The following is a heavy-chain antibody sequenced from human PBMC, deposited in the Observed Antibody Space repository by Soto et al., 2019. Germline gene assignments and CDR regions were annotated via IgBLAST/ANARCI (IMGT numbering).Heavy chain of an antibody. D-gene: IGHD3-3*01. CDR2: ISGSGGST. Sequence: PGGSLRLSCAASGFTFISYAMSLVRQAPGKGLEWVSAISGSGGSTYYADSVKGRFTISRDNSKNTLYLQMNSLRAEDTAVYYCAKSVESGYPPHPFDYWGQGTLVTVSS. J-gene: IGHJ4*02. CDR3: AKSVESGYPPHPFDY. CDR1: GFTFISYA. V-gene: IGHV3-23*01.